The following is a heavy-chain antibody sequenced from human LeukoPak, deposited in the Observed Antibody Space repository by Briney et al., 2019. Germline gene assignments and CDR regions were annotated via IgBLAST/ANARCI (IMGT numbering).Heavy chain of an antibody. D-gene: IGHD3-10*01. V-gene: IGHV1-18*01. CDR1: GYTFAGYG. J-gene: IGHJ4*02. CDR3: ARDLDGSGSYYTDY. CDR2: ISAYKRNT. Sequence: EASVTVSCKASGYTFAGYGISWVRQAPGQGLEWMGWISAYKRNTNYAQKFQGRVTMTTDTSTSTAYMALRSLRSDDTAVYYCARDLDGSGSYYTDYWGQGTLVTVSS.